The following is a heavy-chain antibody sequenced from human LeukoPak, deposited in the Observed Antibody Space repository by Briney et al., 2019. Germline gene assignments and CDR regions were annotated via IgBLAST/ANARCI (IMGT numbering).Heavy chain of an antibody. Sequence: PSETLSLTCTVSGGSISSYYWSWIRQPPGKGLEWIGYIYYSGSTNYNPSLKSRVSISVDTSKNQFSLKLSSVTAADTAVYYCARAEYYFDYWGQGTLVTVSS. CDR2: IYYSGST. V-gene: IGHV4-59*01. J-gene: IGHJ4*02. CDR1: GGSISSYY. CDR3: ARAEYYFDY.